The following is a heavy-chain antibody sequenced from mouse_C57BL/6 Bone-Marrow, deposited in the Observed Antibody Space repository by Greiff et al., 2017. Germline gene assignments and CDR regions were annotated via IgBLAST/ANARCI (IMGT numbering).Heavy chain of an antibody. J-gene: IGHJ2*01. D-gene: IGHD2-1*01. CDR2: IHPNSGST. CDR3: ANGGDYYGQLQGY. V-gene: IGHV1-64*01. CDR1: GYTFTSYW. Sequence: VQLQQPGAELVKPGASVKLSCKASGYTFTSYWMHWVKQRPGQGLEWIGMIHPNSGSTNYNEKFKSKATLTVDKSSSTAYMQLSSLTSEDSAVYYCANGGDYYGQLQGYWGQGTTLTVSS.